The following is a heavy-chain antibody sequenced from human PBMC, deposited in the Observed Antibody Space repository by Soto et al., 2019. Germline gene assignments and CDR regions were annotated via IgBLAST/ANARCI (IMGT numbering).Heavy chain of an antibody. V-gene: IGHV3-30*18. D-gene: IGHD2-2*01. J-gene: IGHJ6*02. CDR1: GFTFSSYG. CDR3: AKGPAIVLVPAAMNYYYGMDV. CDR2: ISYDGSNK. Sequence: QVQLVESGGGVVQPGRSLRLSRAASGFTFSSYGMHWVRQAPGKGLEWVAVISYDGSNKYYADSVKGRFTISRDNSKNTLYLQMNSLRAEDTAVYYCAKGPAIVLVPAAMNYYYGMDVCGQGTTVTVSS.